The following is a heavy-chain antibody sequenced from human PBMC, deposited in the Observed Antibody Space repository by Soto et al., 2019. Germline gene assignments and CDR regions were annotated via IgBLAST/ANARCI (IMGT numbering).Heavy chain of an antibody. J-gene: IGHJ3*02. Sequence: SETLSLTCTVSGGSISSYYWSWIRQPPGKGLEWIGYIDYSGSTNYNPSLKSRVTITVDTSNNHFSMRLSSVTAADTAVYYCARRRYCSSTSCYYAFDIWGQGTVVTVSS. CDR2: IDYSGST. D-gene: IGHD2-2*01. CDR1: GGSISSYY. V-gene: IGHV4-59*08. CDR3: ARRRYCSSTSCYYAFDI.